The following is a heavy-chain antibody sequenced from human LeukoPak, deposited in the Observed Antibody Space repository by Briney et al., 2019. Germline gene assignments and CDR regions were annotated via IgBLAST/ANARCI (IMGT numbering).Heavy chain of an antibody. J-gene: IGHJ2*01. D-gene: IGHD2-2*01. CDR1: GFTFSSYA. CDR2: ISGSGGST. Sequence: GGSLRLSCAASGFTFSSYAMSWVRQAPGKGLEWVSAISGSGGSTYYADSVKGRFTISRGNSKNTLYLQMNSLRAEDTAVYYCAKELIVVVPAASFWYFDLWGRGTLVTVFS. CDR3: AKELIVVVPAASFWYFDL. V-gene: IGHV3-23*01.